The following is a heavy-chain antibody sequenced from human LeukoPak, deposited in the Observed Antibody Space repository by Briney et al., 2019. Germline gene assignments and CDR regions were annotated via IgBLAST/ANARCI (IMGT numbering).Heavy chain of an antibody. D-gene: IGHD1-26*01. Sequence: GGSLRLSCAASGFTVSSNYMSWVRQAPGKGLEWVSVIYSGGSTYYAGSVKGRFTISRDNSKNTLYLQMNSLRAEDTAVYYCASDATSGSYLRDAFDIWGQGTMVTVSS. V-gene: IGHV3-66*01. CDR2: IYSGGST. J-gene: IGHJ3*02. CDR1: GFTVSSNY. CDR3: ASDATSGSYLRDAFDI.